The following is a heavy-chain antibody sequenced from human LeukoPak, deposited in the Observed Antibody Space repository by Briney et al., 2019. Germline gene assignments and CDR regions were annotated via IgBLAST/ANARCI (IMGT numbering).Heavy chain of an antibody. CDR3: ARGRFHYDSSGYSSFYH. D-gene: IGHD3-22*01. J-gene: IGHJ4*02. V-gene: IGHV3-7*01. Sequence: GSLRLSCAASGFTFSSYWMSWVRQAPGKGLEWMANIKQDGSEKCYVDSVKGRFTISRDNAKNSLYLQMNSLRAEDTAVYYCARGRFHYDSSGYSSFYHWGQGTLVTVTS. CDR2: IKQDGSEK. CDR1: GFTFSSYW.